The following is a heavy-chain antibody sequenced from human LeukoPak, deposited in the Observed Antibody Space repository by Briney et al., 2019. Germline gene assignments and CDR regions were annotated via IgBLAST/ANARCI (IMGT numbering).Heavy chain of an antibody. Sequence: SVNVSCKASGGTFSRYAISWVRQAPGQGLEWMGGIIPIFGTANYAQKSQGRVTITADESTSTAYMELSSQRSEDTAVYCCARTGSYSGYIYAFDSWGQGTMVTVSS. CDR1: GGTFSRYA. V-gene: IGHV1-69*13. CDR3: ARTGSYSGYIYAFDS. D-gene: IGHD5-12*01. CDR2: IIPIFGTA. J-gene: IGHJ3*02.